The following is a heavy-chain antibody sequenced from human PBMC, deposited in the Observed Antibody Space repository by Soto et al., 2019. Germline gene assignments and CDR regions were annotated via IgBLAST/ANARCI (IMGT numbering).Heavy chain of an antibody. D-gene: IGHD3-22*01. Sequence: KTSETLSLTCAVYCGSFSGYYWSWIRQPPGKGLEWIGEINHSGSTNYNPSLKSRVTISVDTSKNQFSLKLSSVTAADTAVYYCARETPNYYDSSGYYYYYGMDVRGQGTTVTVSS. V-gene: IGHV4-34*01. CDR1: CGSFSGYY. J-gene: IGHJ6*02. CDR2: INHSGST. CDR3: ARETPNYYDSSGYYYYYGMDV.